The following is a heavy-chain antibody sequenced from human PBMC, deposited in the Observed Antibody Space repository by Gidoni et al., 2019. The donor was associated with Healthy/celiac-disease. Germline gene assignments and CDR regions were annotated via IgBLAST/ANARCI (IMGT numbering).Heavy chain of an antibody. CDR2: LYPGDSDT. J-gene: IGHJ4*02. V-gene: IGHV5-51*01. CDR3: ARHKAGYYDSSGYPDY. CDR1: GYSFTSYW. Sequence: VQLVQSGAEVKKPGESLKISCKGSGYSFTSYWSGWVRQMPGKGLEWMGILYPGDSDTRYSPSFQGQVTISADKSISTAYLQWSSLKASDTAMYYCARHKAGYYDSSGYPDYWGQGTLVTVSS. D-gene: IGHD3-22*01.